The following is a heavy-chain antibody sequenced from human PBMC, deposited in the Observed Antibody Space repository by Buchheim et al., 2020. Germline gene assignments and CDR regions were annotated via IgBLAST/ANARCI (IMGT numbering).Heavy chain of an antibody. CDR2: IYSGGST. CDR3: ARAPEYYYDSSGYYSIDY. J-gene: IGHJ4*02. D-gene: IGHD3-22*01. Sequence: EVQLVESGGGLVQPGGSLRLSCAASGFTVSSNYMSWVRQAPGKGLEWVSVIYSGGSTYYADSVKGRFTISRDNSKNTLYLQMNSLRAGDTAVYYCARAPEYYYDSSGYYSIDYWGQRTL. CDR1: GFTVSSNY. V-gene: IGHV3-66*01.